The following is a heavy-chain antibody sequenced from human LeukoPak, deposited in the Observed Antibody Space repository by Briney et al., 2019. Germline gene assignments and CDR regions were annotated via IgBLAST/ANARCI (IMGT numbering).Heavy chain of an antibody. CDR3: ARWIRIPVRGIDP. J-gene: IGHJ5*02. CDR1: GGSLSGYY. V-gene: IGHV4-34*01. CDR2: INHSGST. Sequence: SETLSLTCAVYGGSLSGYYWSWIRQPPGKGLEWIGEINHSGSTNYNPSLKSRVTISVDTSKNQFSLELSSVTAADTAVYYCARWIRIPVRGIDPWGQGTLVTVSS. D-gene: IGHD3-10*02.